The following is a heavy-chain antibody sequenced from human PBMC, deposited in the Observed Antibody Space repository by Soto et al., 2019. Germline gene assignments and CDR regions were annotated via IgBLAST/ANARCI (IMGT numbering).Heavy chain of an antibody. D-gene: IGHD4-17*01. CDR1: GGRFSTYA. Sequence: QVQLVQSGAEVRKPGSSVRLSCKASGGRFSTYAFNWVRQAPGQGLEWLGGIITFFGAAMYAQKFQGRVTITADEFTTTAYMELSGLRSEDTAVYFCVRDRLTVTGTKCFDYWGQGTLVTVSS. CDR3: VRDRLTVTGTKCFDY. V-gene: IGHV1-69*01. CDR2: IITFFGAA. J-gene: IGHJ4*02.